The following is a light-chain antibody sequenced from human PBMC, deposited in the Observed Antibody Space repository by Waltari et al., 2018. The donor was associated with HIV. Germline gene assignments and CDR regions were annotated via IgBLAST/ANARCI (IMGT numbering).Light chain of an antibody. V-gene: IGKV1-39*01. CDR3: QQSYRTPRT. Sequence: DIQMTQSPSSRSASVGDRITITCRASQTIATYLTWYQQKPGKAPKLLIYSASSLQSGVPSRFSGSGSVTDFTLTITSLQPDDFATYYCQQSYRTPRTFGQGTKLEI. CDR2: SAS. CDR1: QTIATY. J-gene: IGKJ2*01.